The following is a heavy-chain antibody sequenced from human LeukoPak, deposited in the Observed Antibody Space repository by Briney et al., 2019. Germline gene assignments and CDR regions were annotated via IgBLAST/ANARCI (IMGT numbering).Heavy chain of an antibody. CDR3: AKGLDGGSYYLDY. D-gene: IGHD1-26*01. V-gene: IGHV3-23*01. Sequence: GGSLRLSCAASGFTFSSYAMRWVRQAPGKGLEWVSAISGSGGSTYYADSVKGRFTISRDNSKNTLYLQMNSLRAEDTAVYYCAKGLDGGSYYLDYWGQGTLVTVSS. CDR2: ISGSGGST. J-gene: IGHJ4*02. CDR1: GFTFSSYA.